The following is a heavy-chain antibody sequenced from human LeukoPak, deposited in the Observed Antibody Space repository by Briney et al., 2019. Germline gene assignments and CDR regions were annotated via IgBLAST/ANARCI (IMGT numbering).Heavy chain of an antibody. CDR3: ARAIGGLSIAAAGMYYFDY. CDR2: INPNSGGT. V-gene: IGHV1-2*02. CDR1: GYTFTCYY. D-gene: IGHD6-13*01. Sequence: ASVKVSCKASGYTFTCYYMHWVRQAPGQGLEWMGWINPNSGGTNYAQKFQGRVTMTRDTSISTAYMELSRLRSDDTAVYYCARAIGGLSIAAAGMYYFDYWGQGTLVSVSS. J-gene: IGHJ4*02.